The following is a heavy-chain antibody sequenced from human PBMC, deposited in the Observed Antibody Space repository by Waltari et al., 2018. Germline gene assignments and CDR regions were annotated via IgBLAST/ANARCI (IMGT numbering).Heavy chain of an antibody. CDR1: GFILGTYG. D-gene: IGHD3-10*01. CDR3: AKDAFGNTYLDH. Sequence: QVQLVESGGGVVQPGISLRLSCAASGFILGTYGMHWVRQAPGKGLEWVALIFFGGGDSFYADSVRGRFTISRDNSKNTLYLDINSLRLDDTAIYYCAKDAFGNTYLDHWGQGTLVTVSS. V-gene: IGHV3-30*19. CDR2: IFFGGGDS. J-gene: IGHJ4*02.